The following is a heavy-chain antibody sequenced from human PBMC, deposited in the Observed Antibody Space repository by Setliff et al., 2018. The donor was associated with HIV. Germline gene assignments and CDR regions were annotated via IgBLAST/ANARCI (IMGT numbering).Heavy chain of an antibody. CDR3: ARDMRHLAPLGYYFDY. J-gene: IGHJ4*02. CDR2: VYGSGTT. CDR1: GDSINSGTYY. D-gene: IGHD3-10*01. Sequence: LSLTCTVSGDSINSGTYYWTWLRRSAGKGLEWIGRVYGSGTTNYNPSLESRVTISMDSSQNQFSLTLTSVTAADTAVYYCARDMRHLAPLGYYFDYWGQGTLVTVSS. V-gene: IGHV4-61*02.